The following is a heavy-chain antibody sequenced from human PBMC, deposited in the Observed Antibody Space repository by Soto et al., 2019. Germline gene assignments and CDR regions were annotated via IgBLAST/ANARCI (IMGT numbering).Heavy chain of an antibody. CDR2: IYYSGST. V-gene: IGHV4-30-4*01. J-gene: IGHJ6*02. D-gene: IGHD4-17*01. CDR1: AGSISSANYY. Sequence: QVQLQESGPGLVKPSQTLSLTCTVSAGSISSANYYWSWIRQPPGKGLEWIGYIYYSGSTYYNPSLKSRVTISVDTSKNQFSLNLRSVTAADTAVYYCAGVDYGRLGYGMDVWGQGTTVIVSS. CDR3: AGVDYGRLGYGMDV.